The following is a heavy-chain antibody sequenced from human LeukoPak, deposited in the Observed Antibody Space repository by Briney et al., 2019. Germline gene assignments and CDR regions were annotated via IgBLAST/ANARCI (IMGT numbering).Heavy chain of an antibody. CDR1: GFTFSSYA. Sequence: QPGGSLRLSCAASGFTFSSYAIHWVRQAPGKGLEWVASIRFNGNFYADYVKGRFTISRDNSKSTVSLQMDTLRTEDTALYYCARENWDFDFWGQGTLVTVSS. D-gene: IGHD7-27*01. CDR2: IRFNGN. V-gene: IGHV3-30*02. J-gene: IGHJ4*02. CDR3: ARENWDFDF.